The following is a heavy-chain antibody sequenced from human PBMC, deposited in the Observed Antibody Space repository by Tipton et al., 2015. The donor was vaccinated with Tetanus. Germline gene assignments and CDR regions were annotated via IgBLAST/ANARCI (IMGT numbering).Heavy chain of an antibody. CDR3: ARGSDIVVVPGVTRADWFDP. J-gene: IGHJ5*02. CDR1: GGSVRSGDYS. CDR2: VDRSGTT. D-gene: IGHD2-2*01. Sequence: TLSLTCTVSGGSVRSGDYSWNWIRQPPGKGLEWIGRVDRSGTTTYNPSLKGRVTMSLDTSKNQFSLKLTSVTAADTAMYYCARGSDIVVVPGVTRADWFDPWGQGTLVTVSA. V-gene: IGHV4-61*08.